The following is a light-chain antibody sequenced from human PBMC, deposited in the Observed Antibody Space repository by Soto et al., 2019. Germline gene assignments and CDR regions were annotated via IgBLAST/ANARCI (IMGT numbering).Light chain of an antibody. V-gene: IGLV1-51*02. CDR2: ENN. J-gene: IGLJ1*01. Sequence: QSVLTQPPSLSAAAGQKVTISCSGSSSNIPNNNVAWYQQLPGTAPKLLIYENNYRPSGIPDRFSGSKSGTSATLGITGLQTGDDSDYYSGTWDNTLSGYVFGTGTDVTVL. CDR1: SSNIPNNN. CDR3: GTWDNTLSGYV.